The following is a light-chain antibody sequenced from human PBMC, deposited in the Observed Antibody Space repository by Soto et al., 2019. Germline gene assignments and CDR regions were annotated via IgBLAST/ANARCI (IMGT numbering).Light chain of an antibody. CDR2: GAS. J-gene: IGKJ3*01. V-gene: IGKV3-20*01. CDR3: QHYVNFLFT. CDR1: QSVSSSY. Sequence: EIVLTQSPGTLSLSPGERATLSCRASQSVSSSYLAWYQQKPGHAPRLLIYGASNRATGIPDRFSGSGSGTDFTRTISIREPEDFAVYYWQHYVNFLFTVGPGTKVDIK.